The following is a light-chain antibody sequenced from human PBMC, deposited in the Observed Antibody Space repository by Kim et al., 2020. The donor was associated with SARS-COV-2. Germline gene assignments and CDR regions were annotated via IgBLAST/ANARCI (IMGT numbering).Light chain of an antibody. Sequence: ATLPCTADRNHFGDQAAAWLQQHQGHPPKILSYRNTGRPSGISERFSASRSGNTASLTITALQPEDEADYYCAAWDTSLRYWVFGGGTQLTVL. V-gene: IGLV10-54*01. J-gene: IGLJ3*02. CDR3: AAWDTSLRYWV. CDR1: RNHFGDQA. CDR2: RNT.